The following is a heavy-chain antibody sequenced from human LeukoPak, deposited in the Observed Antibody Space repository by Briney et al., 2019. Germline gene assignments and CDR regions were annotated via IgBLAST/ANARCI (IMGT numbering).Heavy chain of an antibody. CDR1: GITVSSNY. CDR2: IYDRGNT. CDR3: ARDHHYYYMDV. V-gene: IGHV3-66*03. Sequence: GGSLRLSCAASGITVSSNYMSWVRQAPGKGLEWVSVIYDRGNTYFADSVKGRFTISRDNSKNTLYLQMNSLRAEDTAVYFCARDHHYYYMDVWGKGTTVTVSS. J-gene: IGHJ6*03.